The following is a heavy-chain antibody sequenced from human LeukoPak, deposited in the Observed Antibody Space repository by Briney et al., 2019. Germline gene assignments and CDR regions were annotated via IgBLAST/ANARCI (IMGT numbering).Heavy chain of an antibody. D-gene: IGHD6-19*01. CDR3: ARALGNIAVAGTVGY. CDR1: GYTFTSYG. CDR2: INPNSGGT. Sequence: GASVKVSCKASGYTFTSYGISWMRQAPGQGLEWMGWINPNSGGTNYAQKFQGRVTMTRDTSISTAYMELSRLRSDDTAVYYCARALGNIAVAGTVGYWGQGTLVTVSS. V-gene: IGHV1-2*02. J-gene: IGHJ4*02.